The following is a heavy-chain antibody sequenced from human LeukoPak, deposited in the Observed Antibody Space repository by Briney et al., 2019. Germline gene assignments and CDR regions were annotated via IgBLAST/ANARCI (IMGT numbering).Heavy chain of an antibody. Sequence: VGSLRLSCAASGFTFSSYWMHWVRQAPGKGLVWVSRINSDGSSTNYAASVKGRFTISRDNAKNTLYLQMNSLRAEDTAVYYCASTLLWSRTDVWGKGTTVTVSS. CDR2: INSDGSST. CDR1: GFTFSSYW. V-gene: IGHV3-74*01. CDR3: ASTLLWSRTDV. J-gene: IGHJ6*04. D-gene: IGHD3-10*01.